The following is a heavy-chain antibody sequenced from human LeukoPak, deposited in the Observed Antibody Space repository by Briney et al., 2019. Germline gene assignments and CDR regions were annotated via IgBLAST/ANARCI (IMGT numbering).Heavy chain of an antibody. J-gene: IGHJ4*02. V-gene: IGHV3-21*01. CDR2: ISSSSSYI. Sequence: GGSLRLSCAASGFTFSSYSMNWVRQAPGKGLEWVSSISSSSSYIYYADSVKGRFTISRDNAENSLYLQMNSLRAEDTAVYYCARDYCGGDCYFDYWGQGTLVTVSS. CDR1: GFTFSSYS. D-gene: IGHD2-21*02. CDR3: ARDYCGGDCYFDY.